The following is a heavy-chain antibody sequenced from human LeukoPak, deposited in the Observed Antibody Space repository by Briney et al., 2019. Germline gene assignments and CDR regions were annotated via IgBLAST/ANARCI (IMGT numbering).Heavy chain of an antibody. V-gene: IGHV3-33*01. CDR3: ARDGDVYSCRYYFDY. Sequence: PGRSLRLSCAASGFTFSNYGMHWVRQAPGKGLEWVALIWYDGSNKYYADSVKGRFTISRDNSKNTLYLQMNSLRAEDTAVYYCARDGDVYSCRYYFDYWGQGTLVTVSS. CDR2: IWYDGSNK. J-gene: IGHJ4*02. CDR1: GFTFSNYG. D-gene: IGHD5-18*01.